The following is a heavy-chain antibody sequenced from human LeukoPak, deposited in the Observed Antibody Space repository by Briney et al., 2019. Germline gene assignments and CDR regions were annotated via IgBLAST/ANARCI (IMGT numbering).Heavy chain of an antibody. CDR1: GGFITTSIHY. D-gene: IGHD6-19*01. CDR3: ARQPTIKRGAVASNFDY. Sequence: SETLSLTSSVSGGFITTSIHYWAWIRQPPGKGLEWIASIYYKGITYYNASLESRVTMSVDTSRNQFSLSLRSVSAADTSVYYCARQPTIKRGAVASNFDYWGQGILVSVSS. V-gene: IGHV4-39*01. J-gene: IGHJ4*02. CDR2: IYYKGIT.